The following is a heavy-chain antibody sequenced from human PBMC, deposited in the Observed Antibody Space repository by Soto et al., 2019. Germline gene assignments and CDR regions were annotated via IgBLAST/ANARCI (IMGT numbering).Heavy chain of an antibody. V-gene: IGHV1-69*13. CDR3: VQQLDPGWSYYFDY. CDR2: IIPIFGTA. Sequence: SVKVSCKASGGTFSSYAISWVRQAPGQGLEWMGGIIPIFGTANYAQKFQGRVTITADESTSTAYMELSSLRSEDTAVYYCVQQLDPGWSYYFDYWGQGTLVTVSS. CDR1: GGTFSSYA. D-gene: IGHD6-13*01. J-gene: IGHJ4*02.